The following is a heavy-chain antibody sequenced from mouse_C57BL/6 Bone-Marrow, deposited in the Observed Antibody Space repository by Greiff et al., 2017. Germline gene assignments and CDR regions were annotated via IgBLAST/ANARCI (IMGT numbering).Heavy chain of an antibody. D-gene: IGHD1-1*01. Sequence: QVQLQQSGAELVRPGTSVKMSCKASGYTFTNYWIGWAKQRPGHGLEWIGDIYPGGGYTNYNEKFKGKATLTADKSSSTAYMQFSSLTSEDSAIDNCARRGVVAPYYFDYWGQGTTLTVSA. J-gene: IGHJ2*01. V-gene: IGHV1-63*01. CDR1: GYTFTNYW. CDR3: ARRGVVAPYYFDY. CDR2: IYPGGGYT.